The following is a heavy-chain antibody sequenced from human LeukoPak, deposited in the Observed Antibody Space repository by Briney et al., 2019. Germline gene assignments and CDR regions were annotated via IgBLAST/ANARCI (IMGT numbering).Heavy chain of an antibody. CDR3: AKDSCGWPNINWFDP. V-gene: IGHV3-23*01. D-gene: IGHD6-19*01. Sequence: GGSLRLSCAASGFTFSNYAMSWVRQAPGKGLDWVSAISGSGGSTYYADSVKGRFTISRDNSKNTLYLQMNSLRAEDTAVYYCAKDSCGWPNINWFDPWGQRTLVTVSS. CDR2: ISGSGGST. J-gene: IGHJ5*02. CDR1: GFTFSNYA.